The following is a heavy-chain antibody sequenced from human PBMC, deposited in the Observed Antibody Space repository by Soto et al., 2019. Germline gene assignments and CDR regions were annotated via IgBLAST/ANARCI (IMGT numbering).Heavy chain of an antibody. V-gene: IGHV4-59*01. CDR1: GGSISSYY. Sequence: ETLSLTCTVSGGSISSYYWSWIRQPPGKGLEWIGYIYYSGSTNYNPSLKSRVTISVDTSKNQFSLKLSSVTAADTAVYYCARVPGATLNFDYWGQGTLVTVSS. D-gene: IGHD1-26*01. CDR2: IYYSGST. CDR3: ARVPGATLNFDY. J-gene: IGHJ4*02.